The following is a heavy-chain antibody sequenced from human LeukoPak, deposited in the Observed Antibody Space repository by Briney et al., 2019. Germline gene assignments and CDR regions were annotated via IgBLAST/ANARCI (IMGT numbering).Heavy chain of an antibody. V-gene: IGHV1-18*01. D-gene: IGHD2-2*01. CDR2: ISPYNGNT. Sequence: DSVKVSCKASGYTFTSYGISWVRQAPGQGLEWMGWISPYNGNTNYAQILQGRVTMTTDKPTRTAYMELRSLGSDDTAVYYCARGDCSSVSCYDFSHYYMDVWGKGTTVTVSS. CDR3: ARGDCSSVSCYDFSHYYMDV. J-gene: IGHJ6*03. CDR1: GYTFTSYG.